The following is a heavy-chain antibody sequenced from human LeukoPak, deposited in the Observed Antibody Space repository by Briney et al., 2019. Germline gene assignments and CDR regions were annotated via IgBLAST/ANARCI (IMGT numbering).Heavy chain of an antibody. CDR1: GFSFSSYA. CDR3: AGDFRRLRWEESPRPEYFQH. J-gene: IGHJ1*01. V-gene: IGHV3-48*03. Sequence: GGSLRLSCAASGFSFSSYAMNWVRQAPGKGLEWVSYISSSGSTIYYADSVKGRFTVSRDNAKNSLYLQMNSLRAEDTAVYYCAGDFRRLRWEESPRPEYFQHWGQGTLVTVSS. D-gene: IGHD4-23*01. CDR2: ISSSGSTI.